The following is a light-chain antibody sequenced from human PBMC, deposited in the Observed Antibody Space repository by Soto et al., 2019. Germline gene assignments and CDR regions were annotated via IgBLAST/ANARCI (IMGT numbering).Light chain of an antibody. J-gene: IGLJ1*01. CDR1: SSDVGGYNY. CDR3: SSYTSSSTLGV. V-gene: IGLV2-14*01. Sequence: ALTQPASVSGSPGQSITISCTGTSSDVGGYNYVSWYQQHPGKAPKLMIYDVSNRPSGVSNRFSGSKSGNTASLTISGLQAEDEADYYCSSYTSSSTLGVFGTGTKVTV. CDR2: DVS.